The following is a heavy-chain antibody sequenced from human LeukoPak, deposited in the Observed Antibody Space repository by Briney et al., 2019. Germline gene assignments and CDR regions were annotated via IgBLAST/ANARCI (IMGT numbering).Heavy chain of an antibody. Sequence: GGSLRLPCAASGFTFSSYEMNWVRQAPGKGLEWVSYISSSGSTLYYADSVKGRFTISRDNAKNSLYLQMNSLRAEDTAVYYCARRPGRADLYFDYWGQGTLVTVSS. V-gene: IGHV3-48*03. CDR3: ARRPGRADLYFDY. J-gene: IGHJ4*02. CDR2: ISSSGSTL. D-gene: IGHD6-13*01. CDR1: GFTFSSYE.